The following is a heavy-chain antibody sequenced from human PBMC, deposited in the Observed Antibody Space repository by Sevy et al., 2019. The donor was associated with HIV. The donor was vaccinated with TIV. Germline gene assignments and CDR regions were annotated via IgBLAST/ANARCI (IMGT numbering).Heavy chain of an antibody. CDR3: AREYIAVAGIGYYFDY. CDR2: IWYDGSNK. V-gene: IGHV3-33*01. J-gene: IGHJ4*02. D-gene: IGHD6-19*01. Sequence: GGSLRLSCAASGFSYSGYGMHWVRQAPGKGLEWVAVIWYDGSNKEYADSVKGRFTISRDNSKNTLYLQMNSLRAEDTAVYYCAREYIAVAGIGYYFDYWGQGTLVTVSS. CDR1: GFSYSGYG.